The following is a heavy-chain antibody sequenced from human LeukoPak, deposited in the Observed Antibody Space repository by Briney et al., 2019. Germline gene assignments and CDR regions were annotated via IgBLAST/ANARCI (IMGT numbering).Heavy chain of an antibody. CDR1: GFIFSNYA. D-gene: IGHD1-1*01. J-gene: IGHJ4*02. CDR3: AKDFVGTGNFRGGDY. Sequence: GGSLRLSCAASGFIFSNYALAWVRQAPGKGLEWVSGISRIGGSTHYADSVKGRFTISRDNSKSILYLQMNSLRAEDTALYYCAKDFVGTGNFRGGDYWGQGTLVTVSS. V-gene: IGHV3-23*01. CDR2: ISRIGGST.